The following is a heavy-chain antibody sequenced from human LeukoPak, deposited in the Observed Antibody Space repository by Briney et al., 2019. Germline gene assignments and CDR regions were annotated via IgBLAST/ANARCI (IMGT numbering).Heavy chain of an antibody. D-gene: IGHD4-23*01. CDR1: GGTFSSYA. Sequence: ASVKVSCKASGGTFSSYAISWVRQAPGQGLEWMGGIIPIFGTANYAQKFQGRVTITADESTSTAYMELSSLRSEDTAVYYCARVSRGVNDYGGKKNFDYWGQGTLVTVSS. CDR2: IIPIFGTA. J-gene: IGHJ4*02. V-gene: IGHV1-69*13. CDR3: ARVSRGVNDYGGKKNFDY.